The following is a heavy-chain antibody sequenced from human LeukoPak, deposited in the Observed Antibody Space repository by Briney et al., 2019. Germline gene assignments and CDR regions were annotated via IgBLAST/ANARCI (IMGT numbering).Heavy chain of an antibody. CDR1: GGPISTYY. D-gene: IGHD5-18*01. Sequence: SETLSLTCTVSGGPISTYYWSWIRQPPGNGLEWIGNAHYTATTDYNPSLMGRVTISLEASKSQFSLSLSSLTAADTAVYYCARHGGYSYGYSFDKSPFYYYYSMDVWGRGTTVTVSS. CDR2: AHYTATT. CDR3: ARHGGYSYGYSFDKSPFYYYYSMDV. J-gene: IGHJ6*02. V-gene: IGHV4-59*01.